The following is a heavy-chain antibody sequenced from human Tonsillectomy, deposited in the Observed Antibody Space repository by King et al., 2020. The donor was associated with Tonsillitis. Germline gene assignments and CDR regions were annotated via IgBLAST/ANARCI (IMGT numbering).Heavy chain of an antibody. J-gene: IGHJ4*02. D-gene: IGHD5-12*01. V-gene: IGHV3-30*18. CDR1: GLTFSSYG. CDR3: AKNGYSGAGWFDY. CDR2: ISYDGSNK. Sequence: VQLVESGGGVVQPGRSLRLSCAASGLTFSSYGMHWVRQAPGKGLEWVAVISYDGSNKYYADSVKGRFTISRDNSKNTLYLQMNSLRAEDTAVYYCAKNGYSGAGWFDYWGQGTLVTVSS.